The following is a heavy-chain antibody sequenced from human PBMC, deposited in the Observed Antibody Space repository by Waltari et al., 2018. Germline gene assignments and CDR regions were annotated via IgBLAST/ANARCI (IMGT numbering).Heavy chain of an antibody. CDR3: ARDRSSSYLDY. D-gene: IGHD6-6*01. V-gene: IGHV3-30*04. Sequence: QVQLVESGGGVVQPGRSLRLSCAASGFTFSSYAMHWARQAPGKGLEWVAVISYDGRNKYYADSGKGRFTISRDNSKNTLYLQMNSLRAEDTAVYYCARDRSSSYLDYWGQGTLVTVSS. J-gene: IGHJ4*02. CDR1: GFTFSSYA. CDR2: ISYDGRNK.